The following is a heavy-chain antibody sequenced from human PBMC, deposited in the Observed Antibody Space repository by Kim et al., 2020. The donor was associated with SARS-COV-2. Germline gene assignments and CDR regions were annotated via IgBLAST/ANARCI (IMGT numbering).Heavy chain of an antibody. CDR1: GFRFSTHA. CDR2: IDDNGADT. J-gene: IGHJ4*01. V-gene: IGHV3-23*01. D-gene: IGHD3-3*01. Sequence: GGSLRLSCAVSGFRFSTHAMSWVRQAPGKSLEWVSTIDDNGADTYYRDSVKGRFTVSRDNSRNLLSLQMNSLRVEDTAIYFCAMFNWRYVSDGDYWGHGTLVIVSS. CDR3: AMFNWRYVSDGDY.